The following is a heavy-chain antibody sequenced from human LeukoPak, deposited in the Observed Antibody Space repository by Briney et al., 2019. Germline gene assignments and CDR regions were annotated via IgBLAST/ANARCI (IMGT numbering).Heavy chain of an antibody. CDR3: ARGRRYEIFDY. CDR2: INTSGST. J-gene: IGHJ4*02. D-gene: IGHD1-14*01. V-gene: IGHV4-4*07. CDR1: GGSISSYY. Sequence: SETLSLTCTVSGGSISSYYWSWIRQPAGKGLEWIGRINTSGSTNYNPSLKSRVTISVDTSKNQFSLKLSSVTAADTAVYYCARGRRYEIFDYWGQGTLVTVSS.